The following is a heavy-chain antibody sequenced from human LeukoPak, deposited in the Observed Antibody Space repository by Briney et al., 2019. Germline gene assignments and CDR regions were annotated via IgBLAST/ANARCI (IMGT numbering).Heavy chain of an antibody. J-gene: IGHJ6*03. CDR3: AREVPASPPNYYYYMDV. D-gene: IGHD2-2*01. V-gene: IGHV4-4*07. CDR1: GGSISNYY. CDR2: IYSSEST. Sequence: TSETLSLTCTVSGGSISNYYCSWIRHPAGRGLEWIRRIYSSESTNYNPSLKSRVNISVDKSKNQFSLKLSSVTAADTAVYDCAREVPASPPNYYYYMDVWGKGTTVTVSS.